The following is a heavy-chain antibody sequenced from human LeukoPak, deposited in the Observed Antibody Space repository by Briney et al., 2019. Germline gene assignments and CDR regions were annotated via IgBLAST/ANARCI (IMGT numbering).Heavy chain of an antibody. J-gene: IGHJ4*02. V-gene: IGHV1-18*04. CDR1: GYIFTDYY. D-gene: IGHD2-2*01. CDR2: ISAYNGNT. Sequence: GASVKVSCKASGYIFTDYYMHWVRQAPGQGLEWMGWISAYNGNTNYAQKLQGRVTMTTDTSTSTAYMELRSLRSDDTAVYYCARDLGPDARTQLPSLDYWGQGTLVTVSS. CDR3: ARDLGPDARTQLPSLDY.